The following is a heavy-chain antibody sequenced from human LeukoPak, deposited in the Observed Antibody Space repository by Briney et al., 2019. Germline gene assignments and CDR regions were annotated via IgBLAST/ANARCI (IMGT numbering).Heavy chain of an antibody. D-gene: IGHD3-16*01. Sequence: SETLSLTCIVSGGSIGSGAYYWAWIRQPPGKGLEWIGSIYSTGSTYKNPSLKSRVTISIDTSKNQFSLKLNSVTAADTAVFYCAREPITSGGNDAFDIWGQGTMVTVSS. V-gene: IGHV4-39*02. CDR1: GGSIGSGAYY. CDR3: AREPITSGGNDAFDI. J-gene: IGHJ3*02. CDR2: IYSTGST.